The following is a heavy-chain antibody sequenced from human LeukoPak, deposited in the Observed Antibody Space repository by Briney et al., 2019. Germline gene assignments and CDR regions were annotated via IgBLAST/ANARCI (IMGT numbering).Heavy chain of an antibody. V-gene: IGHV4-4*09. CDR3: ARDGLYYGMDV. CDR2: ISPSGST. D-gene: IGHD3/OR15-3a*01. J-gene: IGHJ6*02. CDR1: GDSITSYY. Sequence: PSETLSLTCSVSGDSITSYYWSWIRQPPGKGLEWIGFISPSGSTKYNPSLKSQVTISLDTSKNQFSLKLTSVTAADTAVYYCARDGLYYGMDVWGQGTTVTVSS.